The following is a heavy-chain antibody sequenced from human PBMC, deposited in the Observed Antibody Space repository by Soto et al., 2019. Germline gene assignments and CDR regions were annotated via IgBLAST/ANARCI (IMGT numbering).Heavy chain of an antibody. D-gene: IGHD3-3*01. V-gene: IGHV3-30*18. CDR1: GFTFSIYG. J-gene: IGHJ3*02. CDR2: ISYDGSNK. CDR3: AKDRSLGITCFGVPPDAFDI. Sequence: GGSLRLSCAASGFTFSIYGMHWVGQAPGKGLEWVAVISYDGSNKYYADSVKGRFTISRDNSKNTLYLQMNSLRAEDTAVYYCAKDRSLGITCFGVPPDAFDIWAQGTLVTVSS.